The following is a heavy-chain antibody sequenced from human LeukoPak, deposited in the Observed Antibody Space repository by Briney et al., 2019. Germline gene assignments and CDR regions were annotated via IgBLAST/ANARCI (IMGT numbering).Heavy chain of an antibody. CDR2: IIPILGIA. CDR1: GGTFSSYA. D-gene: IGHD6-13*01. CDR3: ARGDIAAAGNTGGY. J-gene: IGHJ4*02. Sequence: SVKVSCKASGGTFSSYAISWVRQAPGQGLEWMGRIIPILGIANYAQKFRGRVTITADKSTSTAYMELSSLRSEDTAVYYCARGDIAAAGNTGGYWGQGTLVTVSS. V-gene: IGHV1-69*04.